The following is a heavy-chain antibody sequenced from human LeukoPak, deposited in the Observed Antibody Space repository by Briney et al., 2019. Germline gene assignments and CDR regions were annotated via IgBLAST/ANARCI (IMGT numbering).Heavy chain of an antibody. Sequence: GGSLRLSCAASGFTVSSNYMSWVRQAPGKGLEWVSVIYSGGSTYYADSVKGRFTISRDNSKNTLYLQMNSLRAEDTAVYYCARHRLDLAAFDIWGQGTMVTVSS. CDR2: IYSGGST. CDR3: ARHRLDLAAFDI. CDR1: GFTVSSNY. V-gene: IGHV3-53*05. D-gene: IGHD6-6*01. J-gene: IGHJ3*02.